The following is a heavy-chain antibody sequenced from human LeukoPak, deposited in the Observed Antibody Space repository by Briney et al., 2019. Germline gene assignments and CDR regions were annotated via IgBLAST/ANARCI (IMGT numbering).Heavy chain of an antibody. Sequence: GGSLRLSCAASEFTFSRYWMSWVRQAPGKGLEWVANIKEDGSEKNYVGSVKGRFTISRDNAKNSLYLQMNNLRAEDTAVYYCARHIYGAYYYMDVWGKGTTVTVSS. D-gene: IGHD2-21*01. V-gene: IGHV3-7*01. J-gene: IGHJ6*03. CDR3: ARHIYGAYYYMDV. CDR1: EFTFSRYW. CDR2: IKEDGSEK.